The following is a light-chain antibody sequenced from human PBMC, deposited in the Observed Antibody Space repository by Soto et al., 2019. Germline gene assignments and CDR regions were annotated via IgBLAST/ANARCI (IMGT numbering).Light chain of an antibody. Sequence: EIVLTQFPGTLSLSPGERATLSCRASQSVTSTFLAWYQQKPGQAPRLLIHGVSSRATGIPDRFSGSGSGTDFTLTISRLEPEDFAMYYCQQYGSSPRTFGQGTKVEIK. V-gene: IGKV3-20*01. J-gene: IGKJ1*01. CDR3: QQYGSSPRT. CDR2: GVS. CDR1: QSVTSTF.